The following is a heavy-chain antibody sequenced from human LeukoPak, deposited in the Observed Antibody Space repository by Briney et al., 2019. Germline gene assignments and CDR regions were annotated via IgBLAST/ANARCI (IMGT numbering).Heavy chain of an antibody. CDR2: IDPSDSYS. CDR3: ARRRGGFDY. CDR1: GYSFTSYW. V-gene: IGHV5-10-1*01. J-gene: IGHJ4*02. Sequence: PGESLKISCRGSGYSFTSYWISWVRQMPGKGLEWMGRIDPSDSYSNNSPSFQGHVTISADKSINTAYLQWSSLKASDTAMYYCARRRGGFDYWGQGTLVTVSS. D-gene: IGHD3-16*01.